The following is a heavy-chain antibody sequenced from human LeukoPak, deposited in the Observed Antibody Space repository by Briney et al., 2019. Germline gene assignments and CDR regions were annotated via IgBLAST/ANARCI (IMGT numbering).Heavy chain of an antibody. CDR3: ARLYGNYQNYFDY. CDR1: GGSVSSSTNY. Sequence: SETLSLTCTVSGGSVSSSTNYWGWIRQPPGKGLEWVGHMYYRGNTFYNPSLKSRVTISVDTSKNQFSLKLRSVTAADTAVYYCARLYGNYQNYFDYWGQGTLVTVSS. CDR2: MYYRGNT. D-gene: IGHD1-7*01. V-gene: IGHV4-39*07. J-gene: IGHJ4*02.